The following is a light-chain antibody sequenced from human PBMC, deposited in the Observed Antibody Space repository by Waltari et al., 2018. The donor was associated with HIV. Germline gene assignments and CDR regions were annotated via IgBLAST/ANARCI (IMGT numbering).Light chain of an antibody. CDR1: NLGGKS. CDR3: QVWDITSDRVV. J-gene: IGLJ2*01. V-gene: IGLV3-21*04. CDR2: DDF. Sequence: SYVLTQPSSVSLAPGTTVTITCGGDNLGGKSVHWYQQKPGQAPLLVISDDFDRPSGNPERFSGSRSETTATLTISGVEAGDEADYYCQVWDITSDRVVFGGGTHLTVL.